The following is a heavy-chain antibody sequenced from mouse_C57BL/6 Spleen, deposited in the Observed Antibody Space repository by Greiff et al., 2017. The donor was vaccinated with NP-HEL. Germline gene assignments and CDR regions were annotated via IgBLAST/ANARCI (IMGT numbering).Heavy chain of an antibody. Sequence: VQLQQSGAELVKPGASVKMSCKASGYSFSSYWMNWVKQRPGKGLEWIGQIYPGDGDTNYNGKFKDKATMTADKSSSTAYMQLSSLTSADSAVYFCARYYFVRSIYAMDYWGQGTSVTVSS. D-gene: IGHD1-1*01. V-gene: IGHV1-80*01. CDR2: IYPGDGDT. CDR3: ARYYFVRSIYAMDY. J-gene: IGHJ4*01. CDR1: GYSFSSYW.